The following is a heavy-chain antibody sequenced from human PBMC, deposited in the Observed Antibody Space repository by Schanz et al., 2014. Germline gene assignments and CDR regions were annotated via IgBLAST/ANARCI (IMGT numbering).Heavy chain of an antibody. CDR1: GFTFSNFA. Sequence: QVQLVESGGGVVQPGRSLRLSCAASGFTFSNFAIHWVRQAPGKGLEWVAVISYDGSHKDYADSVKGRFTISRDNSKNTLYLQMNSLRAEDTAVYYCARDRYYGSGSFDYYYYYGMDVWGQGTTVTVSS. V-gene: IGHV3-30*14. CDR2: ISYDGSHK. J-gene: IGHJ6*02. CDR3: ARDRYYGSGSFDYYYYYGMDV. D-gene: IGHD3-10*01.